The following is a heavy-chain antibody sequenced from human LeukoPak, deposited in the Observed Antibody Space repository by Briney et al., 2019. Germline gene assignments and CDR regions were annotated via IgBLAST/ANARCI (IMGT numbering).Heavy chain of an antibody. V-gene: IGHV1-2*02. CDR2: INPNSGGT. D-gene: IGHD6-19*01. CDR3: ARGSIAVAGTPFDY. Sequence: ASVKVSCKASGYTFTGYYMHWVRQAPGQGLEWMGWINPNSGGTNYAQKLQGRVTMTTDTSTSTAYMELRSLRSDDTAVYYCARGSIAVAGTPFDYWGQGTLVTVSS. J-gene: IGHJ4*02. CDR1: GYTFTGYY.